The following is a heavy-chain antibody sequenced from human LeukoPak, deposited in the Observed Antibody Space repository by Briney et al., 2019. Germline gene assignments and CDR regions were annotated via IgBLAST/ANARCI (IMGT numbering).Heavy chain of an antibody. CDR3: ARRSDDYDSSAYYH. CDR1: GYTFTSYG. Sequence: ASVKVSCKTSGYTFTSYGLNWVRQATGQGLEWMGWVNPNSGNTAYAQKFQGRVTMTMDPSISTAYMELSSLRSEDTAVYYCARRSDDYDSSAYYHWGQGTLVTVSS. CDR2: VNPNSGNT. V-gene: IGHV1-8*01. J-gene: IGHJ4*02. D-gene: IGHD3-22*01.